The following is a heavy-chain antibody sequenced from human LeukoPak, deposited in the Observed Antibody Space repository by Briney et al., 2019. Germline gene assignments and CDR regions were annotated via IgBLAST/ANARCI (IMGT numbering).Heavy chain of an antibody. J-gene: IGHJ3*02. CDR1: GYTLTELS. Sequence: GASVKVSCKVSGYTLTELSMHWVRQAPGKGLEWMGGFDPEDGETIYAQKFQGRVTMTEDTSTDTAYMELSSLRSEDTAVYYCATQVGSGWYLRAFDIWGQGTMVTVSS. V-gene: IGHV1-24*01. CDR3: ATQVGSGWYLRAFDI. CDR2: FDPEDGET. D-gene: IGHD6-19*01.